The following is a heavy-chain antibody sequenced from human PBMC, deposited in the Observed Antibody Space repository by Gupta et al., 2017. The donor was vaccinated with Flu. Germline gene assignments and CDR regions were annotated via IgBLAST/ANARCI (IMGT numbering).Heavy chain of an antibody. J-gene: IGHJ4*02. Sequence: EVQMLESGGGVVKPGRCLRLSCAPSGLIFSTYAMSWCRQAPGKGLECFSGITENGLTKYYAVSVKSRFTISKDNSKGTVYLNMNGLRVEDTAVYYCVRASNSTGYYELPFGDWGQGTLVTVS. CDR1: GLIFSTYA. D-gene: IGHD3-9*01. V-gene: IGHV3-23*01. CDR3: VRASNSTGYYELPFGD. CDR2: ITENGLTK.